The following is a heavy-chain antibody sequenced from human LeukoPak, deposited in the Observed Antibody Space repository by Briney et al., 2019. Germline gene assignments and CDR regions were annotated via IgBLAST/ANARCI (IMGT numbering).Heavy chain of an antibody. Sequence: ASVKVSCKASGGTFSSYAISWVRQAPGQGLEWMGGIIPIFGTANYAQKFQGRVTITADESTSTAYMELSSLRSEDTAVYYCACQWVVNSAGYYYTDVWGKGTTVTVSS. D-gene: IGHD3-22*01. CDR2: IIPIFGTA. CDR1: GGTFSSYA. V-gene: IGHV1-69*13. J-gene: IGHJ6*03. CDR3: ACQWVVNSAGYYYTDV.